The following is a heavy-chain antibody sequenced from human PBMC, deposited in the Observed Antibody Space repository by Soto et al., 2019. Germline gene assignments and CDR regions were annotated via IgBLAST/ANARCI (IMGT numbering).Heavy chain of an antibody. D-gene: IGHD2-15*01. Sequence: EVQLVESGGGLVKPGGSLRLSCAASGFTFSSYSMNWVRQAPGKGLEWVSSISSSSSYIYYADSVKGRFTISRDNAKNSLYLQMNSLRAEDTAVYYCARVGGGYCSGGSCIFWGQGTLVTVSS. J-gene: IGHJ4*02. CDR2: ISSSSSYI. CDR1: GFTFSSYS. V-gene: IGHV3-21*01. CDR3: ARVGGGYCSGGSCIF.